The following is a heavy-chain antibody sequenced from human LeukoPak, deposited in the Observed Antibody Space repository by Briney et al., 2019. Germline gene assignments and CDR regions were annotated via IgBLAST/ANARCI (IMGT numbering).Heavy chain of an antibody. CDR3: ASGGIGHSSGSYYFDY. Sequence: SVKVSCKASGGTFSSYAISWVRQAPGQGLEWMGGIIPIFGTANYAQKFQGRVTITTDESTSTAYMELSSLRSEDTAVYYCASGGIGHSSGSYYFDYWGQGTLVTVSS. D-gene: IGHD6-25*01. J-gene: IGHJ4*02. CDR2: IIPIFGTA. CDR1: GGTFSSYA. V-gene: IGHV1-69*05.